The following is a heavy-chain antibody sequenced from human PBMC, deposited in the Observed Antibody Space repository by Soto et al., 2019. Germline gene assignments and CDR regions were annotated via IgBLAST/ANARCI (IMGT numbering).Heavy chain of an antibody. CDR2: IYYSGST. J-gene: IGHJ4*02. V-gene: IGHV4-30-4*01. D-gene: IGHD5-12*01. CDR3: ARDPSSGYSGYETVGYFDY. CDR1: GVSISSGEYY. Sequence: SETLSLTGTVSGVSISSGEYYWSWIRQPPGKGLEWIGYIYYSGSTYYNPSLKSRVTISVDTSKNQFSLKLSSVTAADTAVYYCARDPSSGYSGYETVGYFDYWGQGTLVTVSS.